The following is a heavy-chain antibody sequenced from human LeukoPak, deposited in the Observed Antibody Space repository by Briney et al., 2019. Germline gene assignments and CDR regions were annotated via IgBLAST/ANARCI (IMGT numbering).Heavy chain of an antibody. J-gene: IGHJ4*02. V-gene: IGHV1-2*02. CDR2: INPNSGGT. D-gene: IGHD5-12*01. CDR3: ARPPLPVAPTYYFDY. CDR1: GYTFTGYY. Sequence: PSVKVTCNASGYTFTGYYMHWVRQAPGQGLEWMGWINPNSGGTTYAQRFQGRVTMTRDTSISTAYMELSRLRSDDTAVYYCARPPLPVAPTYYFDYWGQGTLVTVSS.